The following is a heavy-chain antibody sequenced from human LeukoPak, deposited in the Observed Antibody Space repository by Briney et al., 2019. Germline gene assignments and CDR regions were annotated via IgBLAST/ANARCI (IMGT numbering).Heavy chain of an antibody. J-gene: IGHJ4*02. CDR2: MNPNSGNT. Sequence: GASVKVSCEASGYTFTSYDINWVRQATGQGLEWMGWMNPNSGNTGYAQKFQGRVTITRNTSISTAYMELSSLRSEDAAVYYCARGDYGSGRGSYFDYWGQGTLVTVSS. CDR3: ARGDYGSGRGSYFDY. D-gene: IGHD3-10*01. CDR1: GYTFTSYD. V-gene: IGHV1-8*03.